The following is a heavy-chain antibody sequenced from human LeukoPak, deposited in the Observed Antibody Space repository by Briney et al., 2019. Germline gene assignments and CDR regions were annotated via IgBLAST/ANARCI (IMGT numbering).Heavy chain of an antibody. CDR2: ISSSSSTI. V-gene: IGHV3-48*01. J-gene: IGHJ1*01. CDR3: AKDLNTYRYDSRDLQH. D-gene: IGHD3-22*01. Sequence: GGSLRLSCAASGFTFSSYSMNWVRQAPGKGLEWDSYISSSSSTIYYADSVKGRFTISRDNAKNSLYLQMNSLRPEDTAVYFCAKDLNTYRYDSRDLQHWGQGILVTVSS. CDR1: GFTFSSYS.